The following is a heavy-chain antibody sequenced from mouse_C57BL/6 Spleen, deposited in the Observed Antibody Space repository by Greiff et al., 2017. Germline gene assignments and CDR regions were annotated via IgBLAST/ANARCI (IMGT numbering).Heavy chain of an antibody. Sequence: EVQGVESGGGLVKPGGSLKLSCAASGFTFSDYGMHWVRQAPEKGLEWVAYISSGGSTIYYADTVKGRFTISRDNAKNTLFLQMTSLRSEDTAMYYCARENYYGSSPAWFAYWGQGTLVTVSA. CDR2: ISSGGSTI. CDR3: ARENYYGSSPAWFAY. V-gene: IGHV5-17*01. J-gene: IGHJ3*01. CDR1: GFTFSDYG. D-gene: IGHD1-1*01.